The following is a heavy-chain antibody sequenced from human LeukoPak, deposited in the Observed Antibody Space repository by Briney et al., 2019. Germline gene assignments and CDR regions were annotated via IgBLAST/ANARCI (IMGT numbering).Heavy chain of an antibody. D-gene: IGHD6-13*01. CDR1: GGSISSYY. V-gene: IGHV4-59*01. CDR3: ARISGYSSSSVDY. CDR2: IYYSGST. J-gene: IGHJ4*02. Sequence: SETLSLTCTVSGGSISSYYWSWIRQPPGKGLEWIGYIYYSGSTNYNPSLKSRVTISVDTSKNQFSLKLSSVTAADTAVYYCARISGYSSSSVDYWGQGTLVTVSS.